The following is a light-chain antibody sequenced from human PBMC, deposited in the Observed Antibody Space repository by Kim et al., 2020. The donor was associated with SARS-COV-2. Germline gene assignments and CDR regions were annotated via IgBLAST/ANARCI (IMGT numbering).Light chain of an antibody. Sequence: RAATSCSGSSSSIGSNTKYCYRQHPEPGPTLLIFSYDQRTSGFPDPFSVSESGTSDTLALSGLRSEDEADYYCEGWDDDLDGHVVFGGGTQLTVL. CDR1: SSSIGSNT. J-gene: IGLJ2*01. CDR3: EGWDDDLDGHVV. V-gene: IGLV1-44*01. CDR2: SYD.